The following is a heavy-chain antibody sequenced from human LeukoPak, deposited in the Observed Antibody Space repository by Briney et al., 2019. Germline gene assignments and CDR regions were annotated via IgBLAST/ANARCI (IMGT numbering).Heavy chain of an antibody. CDR3: ARQGSSWYGSFDY. D-gene: IGHD6-13*01. CDR1: GYSFTSYW. J-gene: IGHJ4*02. Sequence: GESLKISCKGSGYSFTSYWIGWVRQVPGKGLEWMGIIYPGDSDTRYSPSFQGQVTISADKSVTTAYLQWSSLKVSGTAMYYCARQGSSWYGSFDYWGQGTLVTVSS. CDR2: IYPGDSDT. V-gene: IGHV5-51*01.